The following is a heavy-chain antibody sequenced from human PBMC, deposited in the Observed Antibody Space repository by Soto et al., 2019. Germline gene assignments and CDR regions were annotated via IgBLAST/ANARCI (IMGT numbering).Heavy chain of an antibody. J-gene: IGHJ3*02. D-gene: IGHD1-26*01. CDR3: ARGLAYTLAWELLPKDVFEI. Sequence: GGSLRLSCAASGFTFSSNSMNWVRQAPGKGLEWVSYITSTSSTIYYADSVKGRFTISRDNAKNSLYLQMNSLRAEDTAVYYCARGLAYTLAWELLPKDVFEIWGQGTMVTVSS. V-gene: IGHV3-48*01. CDR1: GFTFSSNS. CDR2: ITSTSSTI.